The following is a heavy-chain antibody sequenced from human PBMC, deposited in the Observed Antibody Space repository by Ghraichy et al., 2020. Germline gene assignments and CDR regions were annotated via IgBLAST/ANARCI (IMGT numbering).Heavy chain of an antibody. CDR2: ISSSSSYT. V-gene: IGHV3-11*06. Sequence: GGSLRLSCAASGFTFSDYYMSWIRQAPGKGLEWVSYISSSSSYTNYADSVKGRFTISRDNAKNSLYLQMNSLRAEDTAVYYCARDGRIAAAGGVNYYYGMDVWGQGTTVTVSS. CDR1: GFTFSDYY. CDR3: ARDGRIAAAGGVNYYYGMDV. J-gene: IGHJ6*02. D-gene: IGHD6-13*01.